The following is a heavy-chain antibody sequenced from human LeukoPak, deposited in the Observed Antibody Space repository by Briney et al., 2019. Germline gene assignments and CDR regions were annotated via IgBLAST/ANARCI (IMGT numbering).Heavy chain of an antibody. Sequence: PGGSLRLSCAASGFTFSSYWMSWVRQAPGKGLEWVANIKQDGSEKYYVDSVKGRFTISRDNAKNSLYLQMNSLRAEDTAVYYCAKDRLGYEDSGGPNCFDYWAREPWSPSPQ. D-gene: IGHD3-22*01. V-gene: IGHV3-7*03. J-gene: IGHJ4*02. CDR2: IKQDGSEK. CDR3: AKDRLGYEDSGGPNCFDY. CDR1: GFTFSSYW.